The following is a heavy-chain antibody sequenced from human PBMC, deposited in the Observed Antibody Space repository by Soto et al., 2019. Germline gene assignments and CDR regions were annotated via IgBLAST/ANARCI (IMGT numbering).Heavy chain of an antibody. Sequence: SETLSLTCTVSGDSISSGNKYWSWIRQAPGKGLEWIGYIFSSGTTYYNPSLKSRLTMSLDTSQNQFSLRLASVTDADSAVYYCSRVPSPFDYYYAMDVWGQGTTVTVSS. V-gene: IGHV4-30-4*01. J-gene: IGHJ6*02. CDR2: IFSSGTT. D-gene: IGHD3-16*01. CDR3: SRVPSPFDYYYAMDV. CDR1: GDSISSGNKY.